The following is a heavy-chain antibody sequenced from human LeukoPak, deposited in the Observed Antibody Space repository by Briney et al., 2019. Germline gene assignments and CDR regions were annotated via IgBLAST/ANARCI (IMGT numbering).Heavy chain of an antibody. CDR3: ARNSHGYGSGWQQFNFDY. D-gene: IGHD6-19*01. J-gene: IGHJ4*02. CDR2: INTYNGNT. V-gene: IGHV1-18*01. CDR1: GYTFTNYG. Sequence: ASVKVSCKASGYTFTNYGITWVRQAPGQGLEWMGWINTYNGNTNYAERLQGRVTMTTDTSTSTAYMELRGLRSDDTAIYYCARNSHGYGSGWQQFNFDYWGQGTLVTVS.